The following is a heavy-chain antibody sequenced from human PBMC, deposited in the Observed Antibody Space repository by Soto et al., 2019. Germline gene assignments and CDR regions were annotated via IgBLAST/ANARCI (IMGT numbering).Heavy chain of an antibody. J-gene: IGHJ4*02. V-gene: IGHV3-23*01. Sequence: EVQLLESGGGLVQPGGSLRLSCAASGFTFSSYAMSWVRQAPGKGLEWVSAISGSGGSAYYADSVKGRFTISRDNSKNPLYLPMNSLSAVDTAVYYCAKYSSGWYYPVDYWGQGTLVSVSS. D-gene: IGHD6-19*01. CDR2: ISGSGGSA. CDR1: GFTFSSYA. CDR3: AKYSSGWYYPVDY.